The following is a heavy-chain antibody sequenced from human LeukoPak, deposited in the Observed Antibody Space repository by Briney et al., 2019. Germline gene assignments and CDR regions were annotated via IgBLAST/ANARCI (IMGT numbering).Heavy chain of an antibody. J-gene: IGHJ5*02. Sequence: ASVKVFCKASGYTFTGYYMHWVRQAPGQGLEWMGWINPNSGGTNYAQKFQGRVTMTRDTSISTAYMELSRLRSDDTAVYYCAGALFGVVISALGWFDPWGQGTLVTVSS. D-gene: IGHD3-3*01. V-gene: IGHV1-2*02. CDR3: AGALFGVVISALGWFDP. CDR1: GYTFTGYY. CDR2: INPNSGGT.